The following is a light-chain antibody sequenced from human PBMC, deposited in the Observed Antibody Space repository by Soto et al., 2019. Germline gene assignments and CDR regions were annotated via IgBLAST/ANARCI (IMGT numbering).Light chain of an antibody. J-gene: IGLJ7*01. CDR1: SSDVGSYNL. Sequence: QSALTQPASVSGSPGKSITISYTGTSSDVGSYNLVSWYQQHPGKAPKLMISEVSKRPSGISDRFSGSKSGSTASLTISGLQAEDEADYYCCSYAGTSTHTVFGGGTQLTVL. CDR3: CSYAGTSTHTV. V-gene: IGLV2-23*02. CDR2: EVS.